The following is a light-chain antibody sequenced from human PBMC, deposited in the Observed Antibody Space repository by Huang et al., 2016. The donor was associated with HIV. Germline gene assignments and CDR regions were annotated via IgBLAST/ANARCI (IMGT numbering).Light chain of an antibody. J-gene: IGKJ2*01. V-gene: IGKV3D-20*01. CDR3: QQYSTSSYT. CDR1: QRVRNND. CDR2: DAP. Sequence: IVLTQSPATLPLSPGERATLTCGASQRVRNNDLACDQQEPGLAPRLLIYDAPVRATGIPDRFSGSGSGTDFTLTISRLEPEDFAMYYCQQYSTSSYTFGQGTKVDI.